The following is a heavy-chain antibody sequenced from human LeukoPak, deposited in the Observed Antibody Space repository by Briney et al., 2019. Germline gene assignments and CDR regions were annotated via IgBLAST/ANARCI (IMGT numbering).Heavy chain of an antibody. CDR3: AKDSAFYYIDV. J-gene: IGHJ6*03. Sequence: GGSLRLSCTASGFNFNSYTMHWVRQAPGKGLEWVAFIRYNGNNQYYADSVKGRFTISRDNSKNTLYLQMNSLKGDDTAVYYCAKDSAFYYIDVWGKGTTVIISS. CDR2: IRYNGNNQ. D-gene: IGHD3-10*01. CDR1: GFNFNSYT. V-gene: IGHV3-30*02.